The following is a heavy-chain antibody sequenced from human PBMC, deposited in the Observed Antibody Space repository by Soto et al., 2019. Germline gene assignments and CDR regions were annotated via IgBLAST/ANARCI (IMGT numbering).Heavy chain of an antibody. CDR2: ISNSGSII. CDR3: ARLRKYSMDV. J-gene: IGHJ6*02. CDR1: GFTFSDYY. V-gene: IGHV3-11*01. Sequence: QVQLVESGGGLVKPGESLRLSCAASGFTFSDYYMNWIRQAPGKGQEWISYISNSGSIIYYADSVKGRFTISRDNAKNSLFLQMDSLRAEDTAVYYCARLRKYSMDVWGQGTTVTVS. D-gene: IGHD5-18*01.